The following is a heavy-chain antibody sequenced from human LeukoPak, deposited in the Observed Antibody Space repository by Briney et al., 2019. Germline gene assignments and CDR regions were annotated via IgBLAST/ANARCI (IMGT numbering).Heavy chain of an antibody. V-gene: IGHV1-69*02. J-gene: IGHJ4*02. CDR3: ATGLAYCGGDCFNYFDY. Sequence: SVKVSCKASGGTFSSYTISWVRQAPGQGLEWMGRIIPILGIANYAQKFQGRVTITADKSTSTAYMELSSLRSEDTAVYYCATGLAYCGGDCFNYFDYWGQGTLVTVSS. CDR2: IIPILGIA. D-gene: IGHD2-21*02. CDR1: GGTFSSYT.